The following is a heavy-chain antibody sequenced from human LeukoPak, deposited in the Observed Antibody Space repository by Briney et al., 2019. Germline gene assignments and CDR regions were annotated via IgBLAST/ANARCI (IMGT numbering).Heavy chain of an antibody. J-gene: IGHJ3*02. D-gene: IGHD2-2*01. CDR2: MNQDGSEI. V-gene: IGHV3-7*01. CDR1: GFTFSRYW. Sequence: GGSLRLSCVGSGFTFSRYWLNWVRQAPGKGLEWVANMNQDGSEIYYLDSVKGRFTISRDNTKNTLYLQMISLRAEDTAVYYCVRDCSDAGCYASAFDIWGRGTMVTVSS. CDR3: VRDCSDAGCYASAFDI.